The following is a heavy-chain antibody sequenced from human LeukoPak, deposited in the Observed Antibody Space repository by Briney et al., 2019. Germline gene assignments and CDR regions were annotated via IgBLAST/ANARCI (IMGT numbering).Heavy chain of an antibody. J-gene: IGHJ6*02. CDR3: ARGPGIAAAGTLAYYYYGMDV. CDR2: NYHSGST. CDR1: GGSISSGGYS. V-gene: IGHV4-30-2*01. D-gene: IGHD6-13*01. Sequence: PSETLSLTCAVSGGSISSGGYSWSWIRQPPGKGLEWIGYNYHSGSTYYNPSLKSRVTISVDRSKNQFSLKLSSVTAADTAVYYCARGPGIAAAGTLAYYYYGMDVWGQGTTVTVSS.